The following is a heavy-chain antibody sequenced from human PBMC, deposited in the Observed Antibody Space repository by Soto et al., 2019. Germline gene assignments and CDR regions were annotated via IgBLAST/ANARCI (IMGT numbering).Heavy chain of an antibody. CDR2: ISWNSDTI. Sequence: EVQLVESGGGLVQPGRSLTLSCAASGFTFHDYAMHWVRQAPGEGLEWVSAISWNSDTIAYADSVRVRFTIARDNAKNSLYLQMHSLRTEHTAFYYCAKSPFGGYERYLDHWGQGTLVTVSS. CDR1: GFTFHDYA. V-gene: IGHV3-9*01. J-gene: IGHJ4*02. CDR3: AKSPFGGYERYLDH. D-gene: IGHD5-12*01.